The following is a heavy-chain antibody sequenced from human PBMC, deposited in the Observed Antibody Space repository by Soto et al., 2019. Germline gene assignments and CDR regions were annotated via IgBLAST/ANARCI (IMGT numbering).Heavy chain of an antibody. CDR2: IYYSGST. CDR3: SRRAGGFHLEWLLDGYNWFDP. CDR1: GGSISSSSYY. J-gene: IGHJ5*02. D-gene: IGHD3-3*01. Sequence: QLQLQESGPGLVKPSETLSLTCTVSGGSISSSSYYWGWIRQPPGKGLERIGSIYYSGSTYYNPFLKSRVTISVDTSKNQFSLKLSSVTAADTAVYYWSRRAGGFHLEWLLDGYNWFDPWGQGTLVTVSS. V-gene: IGHV4-39*01.